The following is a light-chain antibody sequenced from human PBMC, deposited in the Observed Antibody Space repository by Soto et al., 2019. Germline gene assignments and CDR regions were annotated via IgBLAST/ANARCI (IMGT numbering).Light chain of an antibody. CDR3: QQRSNWLSIT. J-gene: IGKJ5*01. V-gene: IGKV3-11*01. CDR2: GAS. CDR1: QSVSIN. Sequence: IVVTQSPATLSVSPGERAILSCMASQSVSINLAWYQQKPGQAPRLFIYGASTRATGIPARFSGSGSGTEFTLTISSLEPEDFAVYYCQQRSNWLSITFGQGTRLEIK.